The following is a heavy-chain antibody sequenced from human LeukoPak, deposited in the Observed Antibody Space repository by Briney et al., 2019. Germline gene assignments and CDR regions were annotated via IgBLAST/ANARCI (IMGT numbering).Heavy chain of an antibody. CDR2: ISYDGSNK. D-gene: IGHD3-10*01. CDR1: GFTFSSYA. V-gene: IGHV3-30-3*01. Sequence: GGSLRLSCAASGFTFSSYAMHWVRQAPGKGLEWVAVISYDGSNKYYADSVKGRFTISRDNSKNTLYLQMNSLRAEDTAVYYCARDDLYYCSGSYYKMGFDYWGQGTLVTVSS. CDR3: ARDDLYYCSGSYYKMGFDY. J-gene: IGHJ4*02.